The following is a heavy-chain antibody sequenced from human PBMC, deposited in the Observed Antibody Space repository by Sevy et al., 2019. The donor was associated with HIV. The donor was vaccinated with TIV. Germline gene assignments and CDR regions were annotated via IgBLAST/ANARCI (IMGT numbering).Heavy chain of an antibody. D-gene: IGHD3-22*01. CDR3: ARDSPINYYDSSGYYAPFDY. Sequence: GGSLRLSCAASGFTFSSYGMHWVRQAPGKGLEWVAVIWYDGSNKYYAHSVKGRFTISRDNSKNTLYLQMNSLRAEDTAVYYCARDSPINYYDSSGYYAPFDYWGQGTLVTVSS. J-gene: IGHJ4*02. CDR2: IWYDGSNK. CDR1: GFTFSSYG. V-gene: IGHV3-33*01.